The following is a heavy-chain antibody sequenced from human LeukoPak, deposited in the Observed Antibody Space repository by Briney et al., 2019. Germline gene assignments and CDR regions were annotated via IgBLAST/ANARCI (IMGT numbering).Heavy chain of an antibody. J-gene: IGHJ3*02. CDR1: SGSISSYY. CDR3: ARAFRGIFGVFEAFDI. CDR2: IYHSGRT. Sequence: SETLSLTCTVSSGSISSYYWGWIRQPPGKGLEWIGIIYHSGRTDYNPSLKSRVTISEDTSKNQFSLKLSSVTAADTAVYYCARAFRGIFGVFEAFDIWGQGTMVTVSS. V-gene: IGHV4-38-2*02. D-gene: IGHD3-3*01.